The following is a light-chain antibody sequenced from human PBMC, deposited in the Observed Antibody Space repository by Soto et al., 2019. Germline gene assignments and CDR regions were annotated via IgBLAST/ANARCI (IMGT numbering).Light chain of an antibody. V-gene: IGKV3-20*01. J-gene: IGKJ3*01. Sequence: EMVLTQSPGTLSLSPGERATLSCRASQSVSSSYLAWYQQKPGQAPRLLIYGASSRATGIPDRFSGSGSGTDFTLTISRLEPEDFGVYYCQQYGSSPLFTFGPGTKVDIK. CDR2: GAS. CDR1: QSVSSSY. CDR3: QQYGSSPLFT.